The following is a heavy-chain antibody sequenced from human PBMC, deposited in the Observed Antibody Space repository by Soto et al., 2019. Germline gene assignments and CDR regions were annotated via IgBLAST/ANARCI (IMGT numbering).Heavy chain of an antibody. V-gene: IGHV6-1*01. D-gene: IGHD3-10*01. Sequence: KQSQTLLLTCAISGDSVSSNSAAWNWIRQSPSRGLEWLGRTYYRSKWYNDYAVSVKSRITINPDTSKNQFSLQLNSVTPEDTAVYYCARVGDPRGKEYPGGWFDPWGQGTLVTVSS. J-gene: IGHJ5*02. CDR3: ARVGDPRGKEYPGGWFDP. CDR1: GDSVSSNSAA. CDR2: TYYRSKWYN.